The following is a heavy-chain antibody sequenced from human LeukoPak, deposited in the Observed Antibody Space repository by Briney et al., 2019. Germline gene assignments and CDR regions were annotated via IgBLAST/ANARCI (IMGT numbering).Heavy chain of an antibody. CDR1: GGSMNQYY. CDR2: IYSTGTT. Sequence: SETLSLTCTVSGGSMNQYYWSWIRQPAGKGLEWIGRIYSTGTTYYKPSLKSRVTMSVDTSHNQFFLKLNSVTAADTAVYYCARQTGSGLFILPGGQGTLVTVSS. J-gene: IGHJ4*02. CDR3: ARQTGSGLFILP. D-gene: IGHD3/OR15-3a*01. V-gene: IGHV4-4*07.